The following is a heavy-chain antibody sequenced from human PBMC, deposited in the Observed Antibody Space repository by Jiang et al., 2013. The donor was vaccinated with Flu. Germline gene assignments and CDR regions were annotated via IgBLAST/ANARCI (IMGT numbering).Heavy chain of an antibody. V-gene: IGHV4-4*07. CDR2: IYTSGST. CDR1: GGSISSYY. J-gene: IGHJ3*02. Sequence: GPGLVKPSETLSLTCAVSGGSISSYYWSWIRQPAGKGLEWIGRIYTSGSTNYNPSLKSRVTMSVDTSKNQFSLKLSSVTAADTAVYYCARESADYYDSSGYRVGDAFDIWGQGAMVTVSS. D-gene: IGHD3-22*01. CDR3: ARESADYYDSSGYRVGDAFDI.